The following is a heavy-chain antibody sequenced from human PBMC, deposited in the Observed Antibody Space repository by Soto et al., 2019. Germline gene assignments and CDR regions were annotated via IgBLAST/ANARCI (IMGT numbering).Heavy chain of an antibody. CDR3: ARPPTHCGDECQTNY. J-gene: IGHJ4*02. Sequence: EVQLVESGGGLAQPGGSLRLSCAASGFIFGSYWMTWVRQAPGKGLEWVANIKYDGSEKYYVDSVKGRFTIARDNAKNSLHRHMNSLKVEDTAVYYCARPPTHCGDECQTNYWGQGTVVTVSS. V-gene: IGHV3-7*04. CDR2: IKYDGSEK. CDR1: GFIFGSYW. D-gene: IGHD2-21*01.